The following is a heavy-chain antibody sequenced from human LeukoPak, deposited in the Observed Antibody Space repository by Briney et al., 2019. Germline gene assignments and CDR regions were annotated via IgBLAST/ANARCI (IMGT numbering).Heavy chain of an antibody. CDR3: ARTTEGGYTYGYFYYYYMDV. J-gene: IGHJ6*03. D-gene: IGHD5-18*01. CDR2: IYYSGST. CDR1: GFTFSSYG. Sequence: PGGSLRLSCAASGFTFSSYGMSWVRQAPGKGLEWIGYIYYSGSTNYNPSLKSRVTISVDTSKNQFSLKLTSVTAADTAVYYCARTTEGGYTYGYFYYYYMDVWGKGTTVTISS. V-gene: IGHV4-59*01.